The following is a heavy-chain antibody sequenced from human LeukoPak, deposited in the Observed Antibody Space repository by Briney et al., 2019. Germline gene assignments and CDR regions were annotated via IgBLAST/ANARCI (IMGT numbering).Heavy chain of an antibody. CDR2: INPNSGGT. Sequence: RASVKVSCKASGYTFTGYYMHWVRQAPGQGLEWMGWINPNSGGTNYAQKFQGWVTMTRDTSISTAYMELSRLRSDDTAVYYCARVTEYSSDWYLAFDIWGQGTMVTVSS. CDR3: ARVTEYSSDWYLAFDI. D-gene: IGHD6-19*01. V-gene: IGHV1-2*04. CDR1: GYTFTGYY. J-gene: IGHJ3*02.